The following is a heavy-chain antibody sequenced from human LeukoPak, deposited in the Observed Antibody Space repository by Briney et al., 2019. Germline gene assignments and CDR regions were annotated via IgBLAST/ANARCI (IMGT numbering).Heavy chain of an antibody. J-gene: IGHJ4*02. CDR3: ARVSLGRGDFDY. CDR1: GYTFTSYD. D-gene: IGHD7-27*01. CDR2: MNPNSGNT. Sequence: ASVKVSCKASGYTFTSYDINWVRQATGQGLEWMGWMNPNSGNTGYAQKFQGRVTITRNTSISTAYMELSSLRSEDTAVYYCARVSLGRGDFDYWGQGTLVTVSS. V-gene: IGHV1-8*03.